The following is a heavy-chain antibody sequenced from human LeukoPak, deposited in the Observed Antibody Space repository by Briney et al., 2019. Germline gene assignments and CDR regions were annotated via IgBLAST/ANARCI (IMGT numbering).Heavy chain of an antibody. CDR2: ISGSGGST. J-gene: IGHJ1*01. D-gene: IGHD3-22*01. CDR1: GFTFSSYA. Sequence: GGSLRLSCAASGFTFSSYAMSWVRQAPGKGLEGVSAISGSGGSTYYAYSVKGRFTISRDNSKNTLYLHMNSLRAEDTAVYYCAKDRARNYYDSSGYYYQYFQHWGQGTLVTVSS. CDR3: AKDRARNYYDSSGYYYQYFQH. V-gene: IGHV3-23*01.